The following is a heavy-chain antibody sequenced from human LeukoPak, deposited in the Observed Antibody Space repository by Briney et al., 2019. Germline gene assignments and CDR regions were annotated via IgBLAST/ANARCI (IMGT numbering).Heavy chain of an antibody. V-gene: IGHV3-20*01. CDR1: GFTFDDYG. D-gene: IGHD3-16*01. CDR2: INRNGGTT. J-gene: IGHJ4*02. CDR3: ARKGLGGELGGFDY. Sequence: PGGSLRLSCAGSGFTFDDYGMSWVRQAPGKGLEWVSGINRNGGTTGYADSVKGRFTISRDNAKNSLYLQMNSLRAEDTALYHCARKGLGGELGGFDYWGQGTLVTVSS.